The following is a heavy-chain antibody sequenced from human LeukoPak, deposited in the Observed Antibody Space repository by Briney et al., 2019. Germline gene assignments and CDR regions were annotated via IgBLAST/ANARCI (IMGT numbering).Heavy chain of an antibody. CDR2: INQDGSEK. J-gene: IGHJ5*02. V-gene: IGHV3-7*01. CDR1: GFTFSSYW. Sequence: PGXSLRLSCAASGFTFSSYWMSWVRQAPGKGLEWVANINQDGSEKYYVDSVKGRFTISRDNAKNSLFLQMNTLRAEDTAVYYCAGDRGWFDPWGQGTLVTVSS. CDR3: AGDRGWFDP.